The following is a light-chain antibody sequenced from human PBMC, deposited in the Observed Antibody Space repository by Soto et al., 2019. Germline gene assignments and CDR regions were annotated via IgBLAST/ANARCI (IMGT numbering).Light chain of an antibody. J-gene: IGKJ5*01. V-gene: IGKV3-20*01. Sequence: ETVLTQSPGTLSLSPGERATLSCRASQSVSSNYLVWYQQKPGQAPRLIISGVSTRATGIPDRFSGSGSGTDFTLTISRLEPGDVAVYYCQQYAPSPAITFGQGTRVEIK. CDR3: QQYAPSPAIT. CDR1: QSVSSNY. CDR2: GVS.